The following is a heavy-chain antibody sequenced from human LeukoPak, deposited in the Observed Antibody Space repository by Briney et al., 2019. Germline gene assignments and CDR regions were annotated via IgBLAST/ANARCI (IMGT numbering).Heavy chain of an antibody. CDR2: VHQSGST. J-gene: IGHJ4*02. CDR1: YYSMSSDFF. D-gene: IGHD6-13*01. Sequence: SETLSLTCTVSYYSMSSDFFWGWIRQPPGKGLEWVATVHQSGSTYFNPSLKSRVSLSIDTSKNQSSLKLSSVTAADTAVYYCARAEYVSTWLPFDYWGQGTLVTVSS. V-gene: IGHV4-38-2*02. CDR3: ARAEYVSTWLPFDY.